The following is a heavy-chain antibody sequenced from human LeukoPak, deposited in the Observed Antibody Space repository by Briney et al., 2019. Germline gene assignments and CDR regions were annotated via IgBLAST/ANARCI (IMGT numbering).Heavy chain of an antibody. V-gene: IGHV4-30-2*01. D-gene: IGHD1-26*01. Sequence: SQTLSLTCVVSGGSISSGGYSWSWIRQPPGKGLEWIGYIYHSGSTYYNPSLKSRVTISVDRSKNQFSLKLSSVTAADTAVYYCARSSGAGAFDIWGQGTMVTVSS. CDR3: ARSSGAGAFDI. CDR2: IYHSGST. J-gene: IGHJ3*02. CDR1: GGSISSGGYS.